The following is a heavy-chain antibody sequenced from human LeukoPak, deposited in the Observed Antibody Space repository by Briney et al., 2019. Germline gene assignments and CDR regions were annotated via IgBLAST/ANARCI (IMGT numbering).Heavy chain of an antibody. Sequence: SETLSLTCTVSGYSISSISRTYYWGWVRQSPGKGLEWIGSFYHSGSTYYNPSLQSRVTISIDTSKNQFSLKLSSVTAADTAVYFCATTSPKRGDRSLDSWGQGTLVTVSS. J-gene: IGHJ4*02. CDR2: FYHSGST. V-gene: IGHV4-38-2*02. CDR3: ATTSPKRGDRSLDS. CDR1: GYSISSISRTYY. D-gene: IGHD3-16*01.